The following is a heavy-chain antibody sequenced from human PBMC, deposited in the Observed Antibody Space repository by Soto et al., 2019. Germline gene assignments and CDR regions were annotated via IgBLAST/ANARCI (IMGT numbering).Heavy chain of an antibody. D-gene: IGHD4-4*01. J-gene: IGHJ6*02. CDR3: ASPGASNYSPFYYYYGMDV. V-gene: IGHV4-39*01. CDR1: GGSISSSSYY. Sequence: SETLSLTCTVSGGSISSSSYYWGWIRQPPGKGLEWIGSIYYSGSTYYNPSLKSRATISVDTSKNQFSLKLSSVTAADTAVYYCASPGASNYSPFYYYYGMDVWGQGTTVTVSS. CDR2: IYYSGST.